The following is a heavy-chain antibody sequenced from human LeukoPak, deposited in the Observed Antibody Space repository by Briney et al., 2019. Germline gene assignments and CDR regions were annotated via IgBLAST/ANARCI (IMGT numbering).Heavy chain of an antibody. CDR2: ISWNSGSI. Sequence: GRSLRLSCAASGFTFDDYAMHWVRQAPGKGLEWVSGISWNSGSIGYADSVKGRFTISRDNAKNSLYLQMNSLRAEDTALYYCAKDFGWIYDSLDDAFDIWGQGTMVTVSS. V-gene: IGHV3-9*01. CDR3: AKDFGWIYDSLDDAFDI. CDR1: GFTFDDYA. J-gene: IGHJ3*02. D-gene: IGHD3-22*01.